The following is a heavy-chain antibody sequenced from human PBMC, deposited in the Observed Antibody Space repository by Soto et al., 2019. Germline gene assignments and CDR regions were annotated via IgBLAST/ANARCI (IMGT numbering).Heavy chain of an antibody. Sequence: QVQLVQSGAEVKKPGSSVKVSCKASGGTFSTYTMNWVRQAPGQGPEWMGGIIPILGTANYAQKFQGRVTIIADESTSTAYMELSSLRSEDTAVYHCARDSAERGYFDLWGRGTLVTVSS. J-gene: IGHJ2*01. V-gene: IGHV1-69*12. CDR2: IIPILGTA. CDR3: ARDSAERGYFDL. CDR1: GGTFSTYT. D-gene: IGHD2-15*01.